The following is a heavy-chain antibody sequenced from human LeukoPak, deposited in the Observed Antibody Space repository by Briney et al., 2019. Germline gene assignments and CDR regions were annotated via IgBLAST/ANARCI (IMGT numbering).Heavy chain of an antibody. CDR2: IYYSGST. Sequence: TSQTLSLTCTVSGGSISSGGYYWSWIRQHPGKGLEWIGYIYYSGSTYYNPSLKSRVTISVDTSKNQFSLKLSSVTAADTAVYYCARQADYYDSSGYPSNWFDPWGQGTLVTVSS. CDR1: GGSISSGGYY. J-gene: IGHJ5*02. V-gene: IGHV4-31*03. CDR3: ARQADYYDSSGYPSNWFDP. D-gene: IGHD3-22*01.